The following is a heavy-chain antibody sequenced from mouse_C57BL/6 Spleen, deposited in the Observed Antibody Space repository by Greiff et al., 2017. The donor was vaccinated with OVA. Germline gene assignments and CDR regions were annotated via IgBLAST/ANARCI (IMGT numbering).Heavy chain of an antibody. Sequence: VKLQQPGAELVRPGSSVTLSCQASCYTFTSYWMDWVKQRPGQGLEWIGNIYPSDSETHYNQKFKDKATLTVDKSSSTAYMQLSSLTSEDSAVYYCARAGSSYGDCWGQGASVTVSS. D-gene: IGHD1-1*01. CDR2: IYPSDSET. CDR1: CYTFTSYW. V-gene: IGHV1-61*01. CDR3: ARAGSSYGDC. J-gene: IGHJ4*01.